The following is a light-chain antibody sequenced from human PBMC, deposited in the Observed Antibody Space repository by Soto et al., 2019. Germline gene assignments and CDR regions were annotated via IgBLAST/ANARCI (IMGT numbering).Light chain of an antibody. V-gene: IGKV3-20*01. J-gene: IGKJ4*01. CDR2: GAS. CDR1: QSVRSNY. CDR3: QQYASSPLT. Sequence: EIVLTQSPGTLSLSSGERATLSCRASQSVRSNYLAWYQQKPGQAPRLIIYGASSRATDIPDRFGGSGSGTDFTITISRLEPEDFAVYYCQQYASSPLTFGGGTKVEIK.